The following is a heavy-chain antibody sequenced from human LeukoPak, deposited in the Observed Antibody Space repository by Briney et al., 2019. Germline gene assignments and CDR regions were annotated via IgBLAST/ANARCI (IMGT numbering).Heavy chain of an antibody. CDR2: INHSGST. CDR1: GGSFSGYY. CDR3: ARERIAAAGIFSH. Sequence: PSETLSLTCAVYGGSFSGYYWSWIRQPPGKGLEWIGEINHSGSTNYNPSLKSRVTISVDTSKNQFSLKLSSVTAADTAVYYCARERIAAAGIFSHWGQGTLVTVSS. J-gene: IGHJ1*01. V-gene: IGHV4-34*01. D-gene: IGHD6-13*01.